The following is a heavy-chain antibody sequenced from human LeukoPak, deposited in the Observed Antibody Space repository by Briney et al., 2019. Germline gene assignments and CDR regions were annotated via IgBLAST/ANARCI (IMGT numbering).Heavy chain of an antibody. D-gene: IGHD4-23*01. V-gene: IGHV3-48*03. CDR2: ISGGGESR. J-gene: IGHJ4*02. Sequence: PGGSLRLSCAPSAFTFNTYEMNWVRQAPGKGLEWVSYISGGGESRYYADSVKGRFTISRDNGKYSLYLQMNSLRVEDTAVYYCARDASGGNLPFDYWGLGTPVTVSS. CDR3: ARDASGGNLPFDY. CDR1: AFTFNTYE.